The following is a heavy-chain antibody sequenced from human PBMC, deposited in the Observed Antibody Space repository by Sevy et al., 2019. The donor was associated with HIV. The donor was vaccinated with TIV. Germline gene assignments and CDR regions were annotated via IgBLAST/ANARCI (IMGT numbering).Heavy chain of an antibody. CDR3: ARLNCSGGSCYSVGYYFDY. J-gene: IGHJ4*02. CDR1: GGSFSGYY. V-gene: IGHV4-34*01. Sequence: SETLSLTCAVYGGSFSGYYWSWIRQPPGKGLEWIGEINHSGSTNYNPSLKSRVTISVDTSKNQFSLKLSSVTVADTAVYYCARLNCSGGSCYSVGYYFDYWGQGTLVTVSS. D-gene: IGHD2-15*01. CDR2: INHSGST.